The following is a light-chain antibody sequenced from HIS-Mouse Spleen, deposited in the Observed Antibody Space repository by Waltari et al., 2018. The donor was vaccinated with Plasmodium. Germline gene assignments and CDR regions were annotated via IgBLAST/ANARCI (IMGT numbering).Light chain of an antibody. J-gene: IGKJ2*01. CDR1: QDISNY. Sequence: DIQMNQSPSSLSASVGDRVTITCQASQDISNYLNWYQKKPGKAPKLLIYDASKFETGVPVRFSGSGSGTDVTITISSLQPEDIATYYCQQYDNLPYTVGQGTKLEIK. CDR2: DAS. CDR3: QQYDNLPYT. V-gene: IGKV1-33*01.